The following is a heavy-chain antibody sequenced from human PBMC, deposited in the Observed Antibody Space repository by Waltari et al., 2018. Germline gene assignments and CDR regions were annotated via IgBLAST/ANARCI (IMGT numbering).Heavy chain of an antibody. Sequence: QVQLQQWDAGLLKPSETLSLTCSVSGASFSAYYWGWVRHVPGKGLEWIGQVRHPGNTNYNPSLQSRVAISIDTTSKQFSLKVFSVTAADTGLYFCTRGGNYDFWSHSPFVDPWGQGTQVIVSS. CDR3: TRGGNYDFWSHSPFVDP. CDR2: VRHPGNT. CDR1: GASFSAYY. D-gene: IGHD3-3*01. J-gene: IGHJ5*02. V-gene: IGHV4-34*01.